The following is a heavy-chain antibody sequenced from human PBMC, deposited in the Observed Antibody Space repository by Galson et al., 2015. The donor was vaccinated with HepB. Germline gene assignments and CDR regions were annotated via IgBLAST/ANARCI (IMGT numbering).Heavy chain of an antibody. CDR3: ARGFFYDSSGYRAALYSMDV. J-gene: IGHJ6*02. D-gene: IGHD3-22*01. CDR2: IYYSGST. V-gene: IGHV4-39*01. Sequence: ETLSLTCTVSGGSISSSSYYWGWIRQPPGKGLEWIGSIYYSGSTYYTPSLKSRVTISVDTSKNQFSLELSSVTAADTAVYYCARGFFYDSSGYRAALYSMDVWGQGTTVTVSS. CDR1: GGSISSSSYY.